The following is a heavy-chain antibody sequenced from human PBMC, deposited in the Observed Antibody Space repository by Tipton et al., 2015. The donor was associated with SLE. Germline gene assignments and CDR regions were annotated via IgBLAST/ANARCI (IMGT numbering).Heavy chain of an antibody. Sequence: SLRLSCSASGFTLRSYAMHWVRQAPGKGLEYVSALSINGDSTYYADFVKGRFTISRDNSKNTLYLQMSSLRAEDTAVYYCVKYSGSYVAFDIWGQGTMVTVSS. J-gene: IGHJ3*02. CDR3: VKYSGSYVAFDI. CDR2: LSINGDST. D-gene: IGHD1-26*01. V-gene: IGHV3-64D*06. CDR1: GFTLRSYA.